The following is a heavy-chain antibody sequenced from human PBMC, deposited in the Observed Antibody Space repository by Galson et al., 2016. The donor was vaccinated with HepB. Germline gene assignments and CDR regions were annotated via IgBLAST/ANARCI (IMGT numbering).Heavy chain of an antibody. J-gene: IGHJ4*02. Sequence: SVKVSCKASGGVFRGYPINWVRQAPGQGLEWLGGIIPIFLTSNYAQKFQGRVTITADESTSTAYMELSSLRSEDTAIHYCAGRSNGYYYFEYWGQGTVVTVSS. V-gene: IGHV1-69*13. CDR1: GGVFRGYP. CDR3: AGRSNGYYYFEY. CDR2: IIPIFLTS. D-gene: IGHD3-22*01.